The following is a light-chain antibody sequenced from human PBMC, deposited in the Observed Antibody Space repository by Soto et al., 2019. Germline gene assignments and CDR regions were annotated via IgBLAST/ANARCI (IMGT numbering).Light chain of an antibody. CDR1: QSINNG. Sequence: DIQMTQSPSTLSAYVGDKVTITCRAGQSINNGLAWYQQKPGKAPKLLIYDASSLESGIPSRFSGSGSGTEFTLTITGLQPEDVATYYCQNYNSAPWTFGQGTKVDIK. CDR3: QNYNSAPWT. J-gene: IGKJ1*01. CDR2: DAS. V-gene: IGKV1-5*01.